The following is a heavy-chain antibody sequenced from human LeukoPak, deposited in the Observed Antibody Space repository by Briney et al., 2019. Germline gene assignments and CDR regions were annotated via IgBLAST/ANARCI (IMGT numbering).Heavy chain of an antibody. CDR2: LNPHSDST. Sequence: ASLKVSCQASGYTFTTYDINWVRLATGQGLEWMGWLNPHSDSTGYAQKFQDRVTMASNTSISTAYMELNNLTSDDTAVYYCARDQTYQLLCDYWGQGTLVTVSS. J-gene: IGHJ4*02. D-gene: IGHD2-2*01. V-gene: IGHV1-8*01. CDR1: GYTFTTYD. CDR3: ARDQTYQLLCDY.